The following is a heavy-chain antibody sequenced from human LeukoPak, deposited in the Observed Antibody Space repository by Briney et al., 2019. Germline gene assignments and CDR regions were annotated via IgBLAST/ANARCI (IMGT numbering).Heavy chain of an antibody. CDR3: ARLVSGNYYGSGSYLP. Sequence: SESLSLTCTVSGVSFSSYYWSWIRQPPGKGPEWIGYIYYSGGTIYNPSLKGRVTLSVDTSKDQFSLKLISVTAADTAVYDCARLVSGNYYGSGSYLPWGQGTLVTVSS. V-gene: IGHV4-59*08. CDR1: GVSFSSYY. CDR2: IYYSGGT. J-gene: IGHJ5*02. D-gene: IGHD3-10*01.